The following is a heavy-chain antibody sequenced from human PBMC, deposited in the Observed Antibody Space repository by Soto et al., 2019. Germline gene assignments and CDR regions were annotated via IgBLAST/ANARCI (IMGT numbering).Heavy chain of an antibody. V-gene: IGHV3-23*01. Sequence: EVQLLESGGGLVQPGGSLRLSCAASGFTFSNYAMSWDRQAPGKGLEWVSTVSFGGGSTYYADSVKGRFTISRDNSKNTLYLQMNNLRAEDTAVYYCAKDGATSQLLYYHGMDVWGQGTTVTVSS. CDR2: VSFGGGST. CDR3: AKDGATSQLLYYHGMDV. D-gene: IGHD3-10*01. J-gene: IGHJ6*01. CDR1: GFTFSNYA.